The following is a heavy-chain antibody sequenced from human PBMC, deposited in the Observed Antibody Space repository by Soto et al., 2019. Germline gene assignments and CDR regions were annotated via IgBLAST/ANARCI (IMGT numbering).Heavy chain of an antibody. D-gene: IGHD3-10*01. CDR2: INHSGST. CDR1: GGSFNGYY. Sequence: PSETLSLTCAVYGGSFNGYYWSWIRQPPGRGLEWIGEINHSGSTNYNPSLKSRVTISVDTSKNQFSLKLSSVTAADTAVYYCARVMVRGVIAYWGQGTLVTVSS. V-gene: IGHV4-34*01. CDR3: ARVMVRGVIAY. J-gene: IGHJ4*02.